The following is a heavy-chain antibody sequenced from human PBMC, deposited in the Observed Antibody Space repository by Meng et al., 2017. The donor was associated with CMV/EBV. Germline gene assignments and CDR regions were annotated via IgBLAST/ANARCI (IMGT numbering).Heavy chain of an antibody. D-gene: IGHD4-17*01. CDR3: ARGAGPNDYGRS. Sequence: GGSLRLSCAASGFTFSSYAMNWVRQAPGKGLEWVSAVTDSGGSTYYADFVEGRFTISRDNSKNTLYLQMNRLRAEDSAVYYCARGAGPNDYGRSWGQGMLVTVSS. V-gene: IGHV3-23*01. CDR1: GFTFSSYA. CDR2: VTDSGGST. J-gene: IGHJ5*02.